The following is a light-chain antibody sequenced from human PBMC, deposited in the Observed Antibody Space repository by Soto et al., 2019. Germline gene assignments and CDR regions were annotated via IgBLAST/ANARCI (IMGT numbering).Light chain of an antibody. V-gene: IGKV3-11*01. CDR1: QSVSSY. CDR3: QQRNAWPRNT. Sequence: EIVLTQFPATLSLSPGERATLSCRASQSVSSYLAWYQQKPGQAPRLLIYDISNRATGIPARFIGSGSGTDFTLTISSLEPEDSAGYYCQQRNAWPRNTFGQGTKLEI. CDR2: DIS. J-gene: IGKJ2*01.